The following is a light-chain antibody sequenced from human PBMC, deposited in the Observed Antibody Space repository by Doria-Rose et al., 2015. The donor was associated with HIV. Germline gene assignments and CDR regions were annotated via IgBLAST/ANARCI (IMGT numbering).Light chain of an antibody. CDR1: QSFSSTY. V-gene: IGKV3-20*01. Sequence: LTQSPGTLSLSTGERATLSCRASQSFSSTYLAWYQQKPGQAPSLLIYDGSTRATGIPDRFSASGSGTDFTLTINRLEPEDFALYYCHQYGTSWTFGQGAKVEI. CDR3: HQYGTSWT. CDR2: DGS. J-gene: IGKJ1*01.